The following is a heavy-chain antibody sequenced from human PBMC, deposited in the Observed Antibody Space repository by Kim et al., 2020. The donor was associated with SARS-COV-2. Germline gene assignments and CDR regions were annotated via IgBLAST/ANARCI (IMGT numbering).Heavy chain of an antibody. CDR1: GGSISSGGYY. J-gene: IGHJ4*02. Sequence: SETLSLTCTVSGGSISSGGYYWSWIRQHPGKGLEWIGYIYYSGSTYYNPSLKSRVTISVDTSKNQFSLKLSSVTAADTAVYYCAGVMRGRITIFGVVGAFDYWGQGTLVTVSS. CDR3: AGVMRGRITIFGVVGAFDY. CDR2: IYYSGST. V-gene: IGHV4-31*03. D-gene: IGHD3-3*01.